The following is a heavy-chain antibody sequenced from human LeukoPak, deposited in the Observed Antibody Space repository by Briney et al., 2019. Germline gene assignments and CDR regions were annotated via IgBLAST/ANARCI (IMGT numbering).Heavy chain of an antibody. D-gene: IGHD3-10*01. CDR2: ISGSGGST. V-gene: IGHV3-23*01. CDR1: GFTFSSYG. J-gene: IGHJ4*02. Sequence: PGGSLRLSCAASGFTFSSYGMSWVRQAPGKGLEWVSAISGSGGSTYYADSVKGRFTISRDNSKNTLYLQMNSLRAEDTAVYYCAKASLWFGELLRRLYFDYWGQGTLVTVSS. CDR3: AKASLWFGELLRRLYFDY.